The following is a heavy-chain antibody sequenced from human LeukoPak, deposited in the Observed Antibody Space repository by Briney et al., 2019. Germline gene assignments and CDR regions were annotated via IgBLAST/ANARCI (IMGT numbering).Heavy chain of an antibody. J-gene: IGHJ4*02. Sequence: GESLKTSCKGSGYSFTTYWIGWVRQLPGKGLEWMGIIYPGDSDTRYSPSFQGQVTISADKSISTAYLQWNSLKASGTAMYYCARRKYSYGYYFDYWGQGTLVTVSS. CDR2: IYPGDSDT. CDR3: ARRKYSYGYYFDY. V-gene: IGHV5-51*01. D-gene: IGHD5-18*01. CDR1: GYSFTTYW.